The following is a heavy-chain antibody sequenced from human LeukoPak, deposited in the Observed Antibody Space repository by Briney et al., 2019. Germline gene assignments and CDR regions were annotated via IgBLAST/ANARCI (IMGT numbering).Heavy chain of an antibody. D-gene: IGHD4-17*01. V-gene: IGHV1-18*01. CDR3: ARITHRDGDHLDY. CDR2: ISAYNGNT. J-gene: IGHJ4*02. CDR1: GYTFTSNG. Sequence: ASVKVSCKASGYTFTSNGISWVRQAPGQGLEWMGWISAYNGNTNYVQNFQGRVTMTTDTSTSTAYMELRSLRSADTAVFYCARITHRDGDHLDYWGQGTLVTVSS.